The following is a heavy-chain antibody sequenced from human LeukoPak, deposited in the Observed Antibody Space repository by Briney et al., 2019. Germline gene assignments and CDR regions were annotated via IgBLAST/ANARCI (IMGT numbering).Heavy chain of an antibody. CDR2: IYYSGST. CDR1: GGSISSSSYY. J-gene: IGHJ4*02. D-gene: IGHD1-26*01. Sequence: PSETLSLTCTVSGGSISSSSYYWGWIRQPPGKGLEWIGSIYYSGSTYYNPSLKSRVTISVDTSKNQFSLKLSSVTAADTAVYYCARQPGTYSYWGQGTLVTVSS. CDR3: ARQPGTYSY. V-gene: IGHV4-39*01.